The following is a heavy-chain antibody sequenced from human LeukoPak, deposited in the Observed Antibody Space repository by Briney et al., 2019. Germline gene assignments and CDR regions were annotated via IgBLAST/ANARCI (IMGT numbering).Heavy chain of an antibody. CDR1: GFTFSSYN. CDR2: IRSKAYGGTT. J-gene: IGHJ4*02. Sequence: PGGSLRLSCAASGFTFSSYNMSWFRQAPGKGLEWVGFIRSKAYGGTTEYAASVKGRFTISRDDSKSIAYLQMNSLKTEDTAVYYCTRDEGARYYYGSGSYYVFDYWGQGTLVTVSS. V-gene: IGHV3-49*03. D-gene: IGHD3-10*01. CDR3: TRDEGARYYYGSGSYYVFDY.